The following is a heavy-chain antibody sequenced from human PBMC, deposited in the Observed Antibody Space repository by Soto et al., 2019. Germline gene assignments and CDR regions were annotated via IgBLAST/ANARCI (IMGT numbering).Heavy chain of an antibody. CDR3: ARVSYGSGSYRHFDY. Sequence: IRQPPGKGLEWIGYIYYSGSTNYNPSLKSRVTISVDTSKNQFSLKLSSVTAADTAVYYCARVSYGSGSYRHFDYWGQGTLVTVSS. V-gene: IGHV4-59*01. J-gene: IGHJ4*02. CDR2: IYYSGST. D-gene: IGHD3-10*01.